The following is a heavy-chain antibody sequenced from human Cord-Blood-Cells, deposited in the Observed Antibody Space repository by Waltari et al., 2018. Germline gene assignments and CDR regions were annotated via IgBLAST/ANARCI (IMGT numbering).Heavy chain of an antibody. CDR3: ARVVISSSWFDY. J-gene: IGHJ4*02. Sequence: QLQLQESGSGLVKPSQTLSLTCAVSGGSISSGGYSWSWIRQPPGKGLEWIGYIYHSGSTYYNPSLKSRVTIAVDRPKNQFSLKLSSVTAADTAVYYCARVVISSSWFDYWGQGTLVTVSS. D-gene: IGHD6-13*01. V-gene: IGHV4-30-2*01. CDR2: IYHSGST. CDR1: GGSISSGGYS.